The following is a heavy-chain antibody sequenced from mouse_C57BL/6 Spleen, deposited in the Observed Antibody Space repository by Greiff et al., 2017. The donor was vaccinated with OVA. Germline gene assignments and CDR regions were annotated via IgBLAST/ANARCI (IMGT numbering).Heavy chain of an antibody. CDR1: GYTFTSYW. Sequence: QVQLQQPGAELVMPGASVKLSCKASGYTFTSYWMHWVKQRPGQGLEWIGEIDPSDSYTNYNQKFKGKSTLTVDKSSSTAYMQLSSLTSEDSAVYYCARWADYYYFDYWGQGTTLTVSS. J-gene: IGHJ2*01. CDR2: IDPSDSYT. V-gene: IGHV1-69*01. D-gene: IGHD1-1*01. CDR3: ARWADYYYFDY.